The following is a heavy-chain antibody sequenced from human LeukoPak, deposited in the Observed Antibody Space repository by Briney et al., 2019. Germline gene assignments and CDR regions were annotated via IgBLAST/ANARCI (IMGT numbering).Heavy chain of an antibody. CDR2: ISGSGGST. CDR3: AKEGGYCSSSSCSDYFDY. V-gene: IGHV3-23*01. Sequence: GGSLRLSCAASGFIFGNHAMSWVRQASGKGLEWVSTISGSGGSTYYADSVKGRFTISRDNSKDTLYLQVNSLRAEDTAIYYCAKEGGYCSSSSCSDYFDYWGQGSLVTVSS. CDR1: GFIFGNHA. D-gene: IGHD2-2*01. J-gene: IGHJ4*02.